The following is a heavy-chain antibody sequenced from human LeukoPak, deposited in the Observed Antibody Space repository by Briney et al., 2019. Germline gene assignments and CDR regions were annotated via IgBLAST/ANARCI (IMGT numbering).Heavy chain of an antibody. CDR2: IYYSGST. CDR3: ARAYGDYEYNWFDP. J-gene: IGHJ5*02. D-gene: IGHD4-17*01. CDR1: GGSISSYY. Sequence: SETLSLTCTVSGGSISSYYWSWIRQPPGKGLEWIGYIYYSGSTNYNPSLKSRVTISVDTSKNQFSLKLSSVTAADTAVYYCARAYGDYEYNWFDPWGQGTLVTVSS. V-gene: IGHV4-59*12.